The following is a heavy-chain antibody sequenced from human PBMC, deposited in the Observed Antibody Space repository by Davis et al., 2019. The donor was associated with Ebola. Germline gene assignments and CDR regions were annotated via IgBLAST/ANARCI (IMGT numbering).Heavy chain of an antibody. CDR1: GFTVSSNY. CDR3: ARDLRYSYGYGMDV. V-gene: IGHV3-53*01. J-gene: IGHJ6*02. D-gene: IGHD5-18*01. Sequence: GGSLRLSCAASGFTVSSNYMSWVRQAPGKGLEWVSVIYSGGSTYYADSVKGRFTISRDNAKNSLYLQMNSLRAEDTAVYYCARDLRYSYGYGMDVWGQGTTVTVSS. CDR2: IYSGGST.